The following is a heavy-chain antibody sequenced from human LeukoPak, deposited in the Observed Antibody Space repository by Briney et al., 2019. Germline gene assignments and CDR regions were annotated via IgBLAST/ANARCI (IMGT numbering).Heavy chain of an antibody. Sequence: GGSLRLSCAASGFTFSSYAMSWVRQAPGKGLKWVSAISASGGSTYYADSVKGRFTISRDNSKNTLYLQMNSLRAEDTAVYYCAKGILSGYRWYFDYWGQGTLVTVSS. J-gene: IGHJ4*02. CDR3: AKGILSGYRWYFDY. V-gene: IGHV3-23*01. CDR1: GFTFSSYA. D-gene: IGHD3-9*01. CDR2: ISASGGST.